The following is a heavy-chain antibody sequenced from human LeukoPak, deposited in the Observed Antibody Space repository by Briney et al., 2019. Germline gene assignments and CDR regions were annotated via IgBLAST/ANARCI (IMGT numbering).Heavy chain of an antibody. D-gene: IGHD1-26*01. Sequence: RASETLSLTCTVSGYSINSNYYWGWIRQPPGKGLEWIGSIYHSGSIYYTPSLESRVTISLDASKNQFFLNLNSVTAADTAVYYCARVHGSYCFDYWGQGILVIVSS. V-gene: IGHV4-38-2*02. CDR2: IYHSGSI. CDR1: GYSINSNYY. CDR3: ARVHGSYCFDY. J-gene: IGHJ4*02.